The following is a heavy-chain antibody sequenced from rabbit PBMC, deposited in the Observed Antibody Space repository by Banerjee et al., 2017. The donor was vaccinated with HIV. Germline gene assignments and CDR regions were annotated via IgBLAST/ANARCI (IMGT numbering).Heavy chain of an antibody. J-gene: IGHJ6*01. CDR3: ARDLAGVIGWNFGL. V-gene: IGHV1S45*01. D-gene: IGHD4-1*01. CDR2: IGAGSGSA. Sequence: QEQLVESGGGLVQPGGSLTLSCKASGIDFSSYRMTWVRQAPGKGLEWIACIGAGSGSAYYATWAKGRFTISKTSSTTVTLQMTSLTAADTATYFCARDLAGVIGWNFGLWGPGTLVTVS. CDR1: GIDFSSYR.